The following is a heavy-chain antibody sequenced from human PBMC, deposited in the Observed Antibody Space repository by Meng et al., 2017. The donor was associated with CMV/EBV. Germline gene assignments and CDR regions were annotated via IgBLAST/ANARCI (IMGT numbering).Heavy chain of an antibody. V-gene: IGHV3-30*02. CDR3: AKGRSGYSSSWYYFDY. J-gene: IGHJ4*02. D-gene: IGHD6-13*01. Sequence: GITFSRYGMHWVRQAPGKGLEWVTFIRYDGSNKYDADSVKGRFTISRDNSKNTLYLQMNSLRAEDTAVYYCAKGRSGYSSSWYYFDYWGQGTLVTVSS. CDR2: IRYDGSNK. CDR1: GITFSRYG.